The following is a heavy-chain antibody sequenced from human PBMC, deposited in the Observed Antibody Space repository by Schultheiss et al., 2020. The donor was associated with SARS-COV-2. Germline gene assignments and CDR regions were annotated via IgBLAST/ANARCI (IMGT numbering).Heavy chain of an antibody. V-gene: IGHV4-34*01. CDR1: GGSLSNYY. CDR2: IYHSGST. CDR3: ARRDSYDYVWGSYRYDY. J-gene: IGHJ4*02. Sequence: SETLSLTCAVYGGSLSNYYWHWIRQPPGKGLEWIGEIYHSGSTNYNPSLKSRVTISIDKSKNQFSLKLSSVTAADTAVYYCARRDSYDYVWGSYRYDYWGQGTLVTVSS. D-gene: IGHD3-16*02.